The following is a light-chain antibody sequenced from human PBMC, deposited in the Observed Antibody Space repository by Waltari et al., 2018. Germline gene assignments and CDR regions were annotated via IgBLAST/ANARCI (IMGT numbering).Light chain of an antibody. J-gene: IGLJ3*02. CDR3: SSYTSSSTWV. CDR1: SRAVGGYNY. Sequence: QSALTQPASWSASPGQSITISCTGSSRAVGGYNYVSWYQQHPGKATKLMIYEVSNRPSGVSNRFSGSKSGNTASLTISGLQAEDEADYYCSSYTSSSTWVFGGGTKLTVL. CDR2: EVS. V-gene: IGLV2-14*01.